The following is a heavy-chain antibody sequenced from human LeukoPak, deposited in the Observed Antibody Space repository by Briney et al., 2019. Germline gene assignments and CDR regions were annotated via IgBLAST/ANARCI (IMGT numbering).Heavy chain of an antibody. V-gene: IGHV3-48*01. CDR3: ARTSDDSLTDYNPYFDY. D-gene: IGHD3-9*01. Sequence: PGRSLSPSCAASGFTLSSTSMNWVRQAAGKGLEWVSYIRGSSSTIYYADSVKGRFTISRDKAKNFPYLQMNSLRAEDTAVYYCARTSDDSLTDYNPYFDYWGQGILVTVSS. CDR1: GFTLSSTS. CDR2: IRGSSSTI. J-gene: IGHJ4*02.